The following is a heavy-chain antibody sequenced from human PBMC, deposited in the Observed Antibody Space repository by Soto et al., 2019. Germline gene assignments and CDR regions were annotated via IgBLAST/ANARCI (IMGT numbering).Heavy chain of an antibody. CDR1: GGTFSSYA. D-gene: IGHD1-26*01. V-gene: IGHV1-69*01. CDR2: IIPIFGTA. J-gene: IGHJ6*02. Sequence: QVQLVQSGAEVKKPGSSVKVSCKASGGTFSSYAISWVRQAPGQGLEWMGGIIPIFGTANYAQKFQGRVTLTADESTSTAYMELSSLRSEDKAVYYCATTRWEGCYCAMDVCGQGPMVPVSS. CDR3: ATTRWEGCYCAMDV.